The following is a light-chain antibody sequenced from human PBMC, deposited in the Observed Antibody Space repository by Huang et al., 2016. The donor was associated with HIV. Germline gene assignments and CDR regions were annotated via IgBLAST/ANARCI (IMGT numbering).Light chain of an antibody. J-gene: IGKJ5*01. CDR2: GAS. Sequence: EIVMTQSPATLSVSPGERATLSCRASQSVRSNVAWYQQKPGQAPRLRSYGASTRATGIPARFRGSGSGTEFTLTISSLQSEDFVVYYCQQYDNWPPITFGQGTRLEI. V-gene: IGKV3-15*01. CDR3: QQYDNWPPIT. CDR1: QSVRSN.